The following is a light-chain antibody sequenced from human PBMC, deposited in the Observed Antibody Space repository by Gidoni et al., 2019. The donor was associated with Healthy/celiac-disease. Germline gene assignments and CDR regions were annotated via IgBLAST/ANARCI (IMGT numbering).Light chain of an antibody. Sequence: QSALTQPASVSASPGQSITISCTGTSSDVGGYTYVSWYQQHPGKAPKLMIYDVSNRPSGVSNRFSGSKSGDTASLTISGLQAEDEADYYCSSYTSSSVVCGGGTKLTVL. J-gene: IGLJ2*01. CDR1: SSDVGGYTY. V-gene: IGLV2-14*01. CDR3: SSYTSSSVV. CDR2: DVS.